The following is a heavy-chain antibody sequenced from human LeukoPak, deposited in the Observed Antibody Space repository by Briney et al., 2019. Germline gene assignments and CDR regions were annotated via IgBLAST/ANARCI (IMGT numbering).Heavy chain of an antibody. J-gene: IGHJ4*02. Sequence: GGSLRLSCAASAFTFSNYAMHWVRQAPGKGLEWVAVMSYDGSKQYYTDSVKGRFTISRDNSKNTLYLQMNSLRAEDTAVYYCARDPLLRFLEWTFDYWGQGTLVTVSS. V-gene: IGHV3-30-3*01. CDR3: ARDPLLRFLEWTFDY. CDR1: AFTFSNYA. D-gene: IGHD3-3*01. CDR2: MSYDGSKQ.